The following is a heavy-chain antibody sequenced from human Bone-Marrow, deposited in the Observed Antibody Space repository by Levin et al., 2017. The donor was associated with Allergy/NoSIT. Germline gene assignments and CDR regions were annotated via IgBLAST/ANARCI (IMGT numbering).Heavy chain of an antibody. D-gene: IGHD6-13*01. CDR1: GGSISSYY. CDR2: IYYSGST. V-gene: IGHV4-59*01. J-gene: IGHJ4*02. CDR3: ARVGLGQQLVFDY. Sequence: PSETLSLTCTVSGGSISSYYWSWIRQPPGKGLEWIGYIYYSGSTNYNPSLKSRVTISVDTSKNQFSLKLSSVTAADTAVYYCARVGLGQQLVFDYWGQGTLVTVSA.